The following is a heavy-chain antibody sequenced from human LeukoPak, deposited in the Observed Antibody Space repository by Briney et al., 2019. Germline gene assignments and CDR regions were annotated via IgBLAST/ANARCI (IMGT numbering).Heavy chain of an antibody. CDR3: ARDPGGDYKSFIFDY. J-gene: IGHJ4*02. CDR1: GYTFTSYG. D-gene: IGHD4-17*01. V-gene: IGHV1-18*01. CDR2: ISAYNGNT. Sequence: ASVKVSCKASGYTFTSYGTSWVRQAPGQGLEWMGWISAYNGNTNYAQKLQGRVTMTTDTSTSTAYMELRSLRSDDTAVYYCARDPGGDYKSFIFDYWGQGTLVTVSS.